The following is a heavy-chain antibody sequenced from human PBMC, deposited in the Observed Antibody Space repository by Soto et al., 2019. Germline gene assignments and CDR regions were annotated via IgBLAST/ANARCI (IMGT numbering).Heavy chain of an antibody. J-gene: IGHJ6*02. CDR2: IYYTGST. CDR3: ARRRGSPNYSYYAMDV. D-gene: IGHD3-16*01. CDR1: GGSISSGSYY. Sequence: SETLSLTCNVSGGSISSGSYYWSWIRHYPGKGLEWIGHIYYTGSTFYSPSLKSRVTLSLVTSNNQFSLELTSVTAADTAVYYCARRRGSPNYSYYAMDVWGQGTTVTVSS. V-gene: IGHV4-31*03.